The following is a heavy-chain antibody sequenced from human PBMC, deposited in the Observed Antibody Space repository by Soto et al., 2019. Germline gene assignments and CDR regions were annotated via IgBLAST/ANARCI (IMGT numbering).Heavy chain of an antibody. CDR3: ARDWGSSGWPN. J-gene: IGHJ4*02. CDR2: IHFTGTT. V-gene: IGHV4-31*03. CDR1: GHSLSSGGYY. D-gene: IGHD6-19*01. Sequence: SETLSLTCTVSGHSLSSGGYYWSWIRQHPGKGLEWVGYIHFTGTTLYNPSLKSRLAISVDTSKNQFSLKLTSVTAADTAVYYCARDWGSSGWPNWGQGVLVTVSS.